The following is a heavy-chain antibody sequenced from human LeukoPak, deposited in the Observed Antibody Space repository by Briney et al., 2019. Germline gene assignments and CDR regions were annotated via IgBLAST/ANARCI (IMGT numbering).Heavy chain of an antibody. Sequence: SVKVSCKASGGTFSSYAISWVRQAPGQGLEWMGRIIPIFGIANYAQKFQGRVTITADKSTSTAYMELSSLRSEDTAVYYCARGLGYCSSTSCYPPDYYYYSMDVWGQGTTVTVSS. CDR2: IIPIFGIA. D-gene: IGHD2-2*01. CDR1: GGTFSSYA. CDR3: ARGLGYCSSTSCYPPDYYYYSMDV. V-gene: IGHV1-69*04. J-gene: IGHJ6*02.